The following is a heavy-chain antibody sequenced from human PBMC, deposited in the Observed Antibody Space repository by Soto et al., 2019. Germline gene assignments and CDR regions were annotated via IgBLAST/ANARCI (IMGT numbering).Heavy chain of an antibody. J-gene: IGHJ3*01. Sequence: EGQLLQSGGGLVQPGESLRVSCAASGFTFSSSGMSWVRQAPGKGLEWVSSISVRGDYRYYADSVKGRFTISRDNSKNTLYLQMNSLTAEDTAVYYCANHGAFDFWGQGTMVAVSS. CDR3: ANHGAFDF. V-gene: IGHV3-23*01. CDR1: GFTFSSSG. CDR2: ISVRGDYR.